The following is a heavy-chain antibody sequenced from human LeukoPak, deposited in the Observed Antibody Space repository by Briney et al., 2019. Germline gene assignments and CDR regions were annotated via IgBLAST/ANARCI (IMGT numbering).Heavy chain of an antibody. V-gene: IGHV4-59*01. CDR2: IFYSGST. D-gene: IGHD6-19*01. Sequence: SETLSLTCTVSGGPISSYYWSWIRQPPGKGLEWIGYIFYSGSTKYNPSLKSRVTISVDRSKSQFSLKLSSVTAADTAVYYCARSTGWYAFTWGQGILVTVFS. J-gene: IGHJ4*02. CDR1: GGPISSYY. CDR3: ARSTGWYAFT.